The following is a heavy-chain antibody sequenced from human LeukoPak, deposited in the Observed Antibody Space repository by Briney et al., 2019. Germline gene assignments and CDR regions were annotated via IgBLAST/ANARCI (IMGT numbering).Heavy chain of an antibody. CDR3: ARDPRNVGLAP. CDR1: GFSLSGYW. CDR2: NNGDGSTT. V-gene: IGHV3-74*01. D-gene: IGHD2-15*01. Sequence: GGSLRLSCVASGFSLSGYWMYWVRQAPGKGPMYISRNNGDGSTTNYADVVKGRFTMSRDNVKNTLYLQMSSLRVEDTAVYYCARDPRNVGLAPWGQGTLVTVSS. J-gene: IGHJ5*02.